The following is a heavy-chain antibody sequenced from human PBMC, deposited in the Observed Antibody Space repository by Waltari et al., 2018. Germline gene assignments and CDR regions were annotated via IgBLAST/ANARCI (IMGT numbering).Heavy chain of an antibody. CDR1: GYTFTSYA. CDR3: ARVATVSGYYYLFDY. V-gene: IGHV1-3*01. Sequence: QVQLVQSGAEVKKPGASVKVSCKASGYTFTSYAMHWVRQAPGQRLEWMGWINAGNGNTKYSQKFQGRVTITRDTSASTAYMELSSLRSEDTAVYYCARVATVSGYYYLFDYWGQGTLVTVSS. J-gene: IGHJ4*02. CDR2: INAGNGNT. D-gene: IGHD3-22*01.